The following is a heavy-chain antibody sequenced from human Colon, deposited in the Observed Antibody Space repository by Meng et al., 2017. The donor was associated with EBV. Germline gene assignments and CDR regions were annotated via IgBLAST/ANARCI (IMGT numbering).Heavy chain of an antibody. CDR2: IYYIGGT. CDR1: GDPVATGRYY. V-gene: IGHV4-61*01. CDR3: ARVSGRSFDP. J-gene: IGHJ5*02. Sequence: QVHPHELCPGLRKPSATLSLTCTVSGDPVATGRYYWSWIRQPPGKGLEWIAYIYYIGGTNYNPSLKSRLTISLDTSKNQFSLSLRSVTAADTAVYYCARVSGRSFDPWGQGTLVTVSS. D-gene: IGHD3-10*01.